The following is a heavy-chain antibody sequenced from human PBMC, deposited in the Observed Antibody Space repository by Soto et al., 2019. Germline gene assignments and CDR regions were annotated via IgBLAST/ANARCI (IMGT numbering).Heavy chain of an antibody. J-gene: IGHJ6*03. CDR1: GGSISSSSYY. CDR2: IYYSGST. V-gene: IGHV4-39*01. CDR3: AGRSYEISDDYYYMDV. D-gene: IGHD3-9*01. Sequence: QLQLQESGPGLVKPSETLSLTCTVSGGSISSSSYYWGWIRQPPGKGLEWIGGIYYSGSTYYNPPLRSRVTIAVETSKNQFSLKRSAVAAADAAVYCCAGRSYEISDDYYYMDVWGKGTTVTVSS.